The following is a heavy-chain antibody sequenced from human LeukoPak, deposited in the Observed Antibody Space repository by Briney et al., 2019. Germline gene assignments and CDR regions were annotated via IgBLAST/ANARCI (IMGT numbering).Heavy chain of an antibody. CDR1: GGSISSGGYS. CDR2: IYHSGST. Sequence: SETLSLTCAVSGGSISSGGYSWSWIRQPPGKGLEWIGYIYHSGSTYYNPSLKSRVTISVDRSKNQFSLKLSSVTAADTAVYYCASQPYYYDSSGYYYSGAFDIWGQGTMVTVSS. V-gene: IGHV4-30-2*01. J-gene: IGHJ3*02. CDR3: ASQPYYYDSSGYYYSGAFDI. D-gene: IGHD3-22*01.